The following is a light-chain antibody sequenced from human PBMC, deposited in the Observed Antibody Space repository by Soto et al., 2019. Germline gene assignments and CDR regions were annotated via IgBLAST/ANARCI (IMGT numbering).Light chain of an antibody. J-gene: IGLJ3*02. CDR1: SSDIGRYNY. V-gene: IGLV2-14*03. Sequence: QSVLTQPASVSGSPGQSITISCTGTSSDIGRYNYVAWFQQHPGKAPKLIIFDVSNRPPGVSSRFSGSKSGNTASLTISGLQAEDEAEYYCSSYTSSNTGVFGGGTKLTVL. CDR3: SSYTSSNTGV. CDR2: DVS.